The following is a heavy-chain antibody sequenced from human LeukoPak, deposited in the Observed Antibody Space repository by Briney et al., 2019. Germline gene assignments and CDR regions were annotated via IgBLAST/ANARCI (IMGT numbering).Heavy chain of an antibody. CDR3: ARSYSSGWDFES. J-gene: IGHJ4*02. D-gene: IGHD6-19*01. Sequence: SQTLSLTCAISGDSVSSNSAAWNWIRQSPSRGLEWLGRTYFRSKWYNDYALSVKSRISINQDTSKKQFSLQVNSVTREDTAVYYCARSYSSGWDFESWGQGTLVTVSS. CDR1: GDSVSSNSAA. V-gene: IGHV6-1*01. CDR2: TYFRSKWYN.